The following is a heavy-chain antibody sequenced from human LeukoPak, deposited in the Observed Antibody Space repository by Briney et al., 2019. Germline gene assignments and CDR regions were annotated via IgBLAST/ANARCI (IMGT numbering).Heavy chain of an antibody. V-gene: IGHV4-34*01. D-gene: IGHD1-26*01. CDR1: GGSFSGYY. CDR3: RVGGAANYYYYMDV. Sequence: SETLSLTCAVYGGSFSGYYWSWIRQPPGKGLEWIGSIYYSGSTYYNPSLKSRVTISIDTSKNQFSLKLSSVTAADTAVYYCRVGGAANYYYYMDVWGKGTTVTISS. J-gene: IGHJ6*03. CDR2: IYYSGST.